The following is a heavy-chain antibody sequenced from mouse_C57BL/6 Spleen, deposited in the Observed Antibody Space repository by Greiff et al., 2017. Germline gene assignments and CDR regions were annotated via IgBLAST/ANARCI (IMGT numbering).Heavy chain of an antibody. V-gene: IGHV8-5*01. J-gene: IGHJ3*01. Sequence: QVTLKESGPGILQPSQTLSLTCSFSGFSLSTSNMGIGWIRQPSGKGLEWLAHLWWNDDKYYNPSLKSRLTISKDTSNNQVIHKITSVDTADTATYYCAQIWGVRAWFACWGQGTLVTVSA. CDR1: GFSLSTSNMG. CDR2: LWWNDDK. D-gene: IGHD5-1*01. CDR3: AQIWGVRAWFAC.